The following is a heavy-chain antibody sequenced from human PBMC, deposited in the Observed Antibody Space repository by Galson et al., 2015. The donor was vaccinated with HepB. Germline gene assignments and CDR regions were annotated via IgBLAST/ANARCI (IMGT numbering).Heavy chain of an antibody. CDR3: ARDPGLYGSGSKGFDY. CDR2: ISSSSSYT. V-gene: IGHV3-11*06. J-gene: IGHJ4*02. D-gene: IGHD3-10*01. CDR1: GFTFSDYY. Sequence: SLRLSCAASGFTFSDYYMSWIRQAPGKGLEWVSYISSSSSYTNYADSVKGRFTISRDNAKNSLYLQMNSLRAEDTAVYYCARDPGLYGSGSKGFDYWGQGTLVTVSS.